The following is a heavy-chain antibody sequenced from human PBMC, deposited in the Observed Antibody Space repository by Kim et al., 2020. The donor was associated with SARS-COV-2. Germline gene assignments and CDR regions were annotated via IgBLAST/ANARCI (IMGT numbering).Heavy chain of an antibody. D-gene: IGHD2-15*01. CDR3: ARLLQDAVDI. J-gene: IGHJ3*02. Sequence: DTPSTKSRLTISVDTSKDQFSLKLTSVTGADTSMYYCARLLQDAVDIWGQGTMVTVSS. V-gene: IGHV4-39*01.